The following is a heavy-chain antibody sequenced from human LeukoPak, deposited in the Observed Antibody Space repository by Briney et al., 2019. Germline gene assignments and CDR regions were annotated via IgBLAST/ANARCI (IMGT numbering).Heavy chain of an antibody. D-gene: IGHD3-22*01. CDR3: ARDEDYYDSRPGLDY. J-gene: IGHJ4*02. Sequence: GGSLRLSCAASGFTFSSYEMNWVRQAPGKGLEGVSYISSSGSTIYYADSVRGRFTISRDNAKNSLYLQMNSLRAEDTAVYYCARDEDYYDSRPGLDYWGQGTLVTVSS. CDR1: GFTFSSYE. V-gene: IGHV3-48*03. CDR2: ISSSGSTI.